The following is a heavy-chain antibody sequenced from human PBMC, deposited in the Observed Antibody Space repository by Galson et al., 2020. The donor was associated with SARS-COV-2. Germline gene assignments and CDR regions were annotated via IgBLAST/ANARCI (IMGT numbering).Heavy chain of an antibody. D-gene: IGHD4-17*01. CDR3: ARLHYGEYAPEAFDI. J-gene: IGHJ3*02. CDR1: GTSISSCSYS. CDR2: ISHSGGT. V-gene: IGHV4-30-2*01. Sequence: SETLSLTCAVSGTSISSCSYSWNWIRQPPGKGMEWIVYISHSGGTYYNPSLKSRVTISGDRSKNQFSLRLSSVTAADTAVYYCARLHYGEYAPEAFDIWGPGTRVTVAS.